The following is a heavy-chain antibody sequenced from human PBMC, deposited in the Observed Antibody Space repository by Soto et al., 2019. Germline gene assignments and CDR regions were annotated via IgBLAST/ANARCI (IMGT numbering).Heavy chain of an antibody. D-gene: IGHD3-10*01. CDR2: ISSSSSTI. CDR1: GFTFSSYS. V-gene: IGHV3-48*02. CDR3: AREGSGSYRQYYYYYYGMDV. J-gene: IGHJ6*02. Sequence: GGSLRLSCAASGFTFSSYSMNWVRQAPGKGLEWVSYISSSSSTIYYADSVKGRFTISRDNAKNSLYLQMNSLRDEDTAVYYCAREGSGSYRQYYYYYYGMDVWGQGTTVTVSS.